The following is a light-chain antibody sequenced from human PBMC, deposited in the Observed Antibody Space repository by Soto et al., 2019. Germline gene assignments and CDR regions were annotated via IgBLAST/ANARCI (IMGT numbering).Light chain of an antibody. CDR1: SSDIGGYDY. CDR3: TSYASGSSHVV. V-gene: IGLV2-14*01. Sequence: QSALTQPASVSGSPGQSITLSCTGTSSDIGGYDYVSWYQRHPGKAPKLIIYEVNNRPSWVSNRFSGSKSGNTASLTISGLQAEDEADYYCTSYASGSSHVVFGGGTKLTVL. CDR2: EVN. J-gene: IGLJ2*01.